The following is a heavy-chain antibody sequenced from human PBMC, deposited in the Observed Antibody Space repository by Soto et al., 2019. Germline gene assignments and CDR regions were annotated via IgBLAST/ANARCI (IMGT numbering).Heavy chain of an antibody. V-gene: IGHV2-5*02. Sequence: QITLKESGPSLVKPTQTLTLTCTFSGFSLTTNGVGVGWIRQSPGEALEWLALIYWDDDKRYSPSLKSRLTITKDTSKHQVGLTMTNMDSVDTATYYCAYCSYYSSSWFPDYWGQGTLVTGSS. CDR3: AYCSYYSSSWFPDY. CDR2: IYWDDDK. J-gene: IGHJ4*02. CDR1: GFSLTTNGVG. D-gene: IGHD6-13*01.